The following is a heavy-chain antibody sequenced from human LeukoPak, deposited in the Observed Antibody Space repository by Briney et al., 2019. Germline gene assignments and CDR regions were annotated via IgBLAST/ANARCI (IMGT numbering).Heavy chain of an antibody. CDR1: GFTFSSFL. V-gene: IGHV3-74*01. Sequence: GGSLRLSCAASGFTFSSFLMHWVGQAPGKGLVWVSHIHSDGSSTTYADSVKGRFTISRDDAKNTLYLQMNSLRAEDTAVYYCAVQLWPPGWGQGTVITVSS. J-gene: IGHJ4*02. CDR2: IHSDGSST. CDR3: AVQLWPPG. D-gene: IGHD5-18*01.